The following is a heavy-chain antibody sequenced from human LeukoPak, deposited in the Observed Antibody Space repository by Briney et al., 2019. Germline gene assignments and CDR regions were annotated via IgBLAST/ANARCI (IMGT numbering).Heavy chain of an antibody. D-gene: IGHD3-3*01. V-gene: IGHV1-69*04. CDR2: IIPILGIA. Sequence: ASVTVSFKASGGTFSIYAISWVRQAPGQGLEWVGRIIPILGIANYAQKFQGRVTITADKSTSTAYMELSSLRSEDTAVYYCARGPKDYDFWSGYPTFDYWGQGTLVTVSS. CDR1: GGTFSIYA. CDR3: ARGPKDYDFWSGYPTFDY. J-gene: IGHJ4*02.